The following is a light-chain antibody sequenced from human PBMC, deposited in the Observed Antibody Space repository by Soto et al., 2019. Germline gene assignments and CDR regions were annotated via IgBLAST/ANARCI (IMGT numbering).Light chain of an antibody. Sequence: EIVLTPSPAPLAVAPGERATLSFQASHSVSSNLAWYQQKPGQAPRLLIYGASTRATGITARFSGSGSGREFTLTISSRQSEDFAVYYCQQYNNWPPITFGRGTKVDI. V-gene: IGKV3-15*01. CDR2: GAS. J-gene: IGKJ4*01. CDR3: QQYNNWPPIT. CDR1: HSVSSN.